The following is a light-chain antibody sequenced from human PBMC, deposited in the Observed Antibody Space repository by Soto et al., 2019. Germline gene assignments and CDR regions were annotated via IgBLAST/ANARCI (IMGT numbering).Light chain of an antibody. CDR3: QSYDSSLSAFYV. CDR1: SSNIGAGYD. CDR2: GNS. J-gene: IGLJ1*01. Sequence: QSVLTQPPSVSGAPGQRVTISCTRSSSNIGAGYDVHWYQQLPGTAPKLLIYGNSNRPSGVPDRFSGSKSGTSASLAITGLQAEDEADYYCQSYDSSLSAFYVFGTGTKVTV. V-gene: IGLV1-40*01.